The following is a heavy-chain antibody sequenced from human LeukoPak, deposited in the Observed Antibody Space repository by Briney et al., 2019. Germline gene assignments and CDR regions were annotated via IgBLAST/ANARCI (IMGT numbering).Heavy chain of an antibody. J-gene: IGHJ5*02. CDR1: GFTFSSYS. D-gene: IGHD3-10*01. CDR3: ARDGDGSGSYFDENVFEDWFDP. CDR2: ISSSSSNI. V-gene: IGHV3-21*01. Sequence: GGSLRLSCAASGFTFSSYSMNWVRQAPGKGLEWVSSISSSSSNIYYADSVKGRFTISRDNAKNSLYLQMNSLRAEDTAVYYCARDGDGSGSYFDENVFEDWFDPWGQGTLVTVSS.